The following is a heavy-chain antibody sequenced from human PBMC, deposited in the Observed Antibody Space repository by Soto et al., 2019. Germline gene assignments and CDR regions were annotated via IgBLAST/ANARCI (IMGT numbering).Heavy chain of an antibody. J-gene: IGHJ4*02. D-gene: IGHD5-12*01. CDR1: GGSISSYY. V-gene: IGHV4-59*01. CDR2: IYYSGST. CDR3: ARGGPDGYYFDY. Sequence: SETLSLTCTVSGGSISSYYWSWIRQPPGKGLEWIGYIYYSGSTNYNPSLKSRVTISVDTSKNQFSLKLSSVTAADTAVYYCARGGPDGYYFDYWGQGTLVTVS.